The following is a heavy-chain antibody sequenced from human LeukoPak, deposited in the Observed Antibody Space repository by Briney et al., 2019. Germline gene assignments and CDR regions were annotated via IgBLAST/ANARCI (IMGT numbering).Heavy chain of an antibody. CDR2: FKSKADGGTT. J-gene: IGHJ4*02. Sequence: GGSLRLSCAASGFTFSNAWMNWVRQTPGKGLEWVALFKSKADGGTTDYAAPVKGRFTISRDDSQNTLYLQMNSLKSEDAAVYYCTTERSGSFNNWGQGTQVTVSS. CDR1: GFTFSNAW. V-gene: IGHV3-15*01. CDR3: TTERSGSFNN. D-gene: IGHD3-10*01.